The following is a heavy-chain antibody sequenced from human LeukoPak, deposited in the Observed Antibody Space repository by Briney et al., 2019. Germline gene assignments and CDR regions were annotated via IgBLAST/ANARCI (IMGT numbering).Heavy chain of an antibody. J-gene: IGHJ1*01. CDR3: ARGTRSGYSSTAAQH. V-gene: IGHV1-69*13. D-gene: IGHD6-13*01. Sequence: SVKVSCKASGGTFSSYAISWVRQAPGQGLEWMGGIIPIFGTANYAQKFQGRVTITADESTSTAYMELSSLRSEDTAVYYCARGTRSGYSSTAAQHWGQGTLVTVSS. CDR1: GGTFSSYA. CDR2: IIPIFGTA.